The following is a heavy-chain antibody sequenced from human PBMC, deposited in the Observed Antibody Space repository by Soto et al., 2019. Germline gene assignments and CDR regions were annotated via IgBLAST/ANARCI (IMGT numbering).Heavy chain of an antibody. D-gene: IGHD2-8*01. J-gene: IGHJ4*02. Sequence: QVQLQESGPGLVKPSQTLSLTCTVSGGSISSGGYYWSWIRQHPGKGLEWIGYIYYSGSTYYNPYLKSRVTRTVDTSKNQFSLKLSSVTAADTAVYYCARVMYHQPLIDYWGQGTLVTVSS. V-gene: IGHV4-31*03. CDR1: GGSISSGGYY. CDR3: ARVMYHQPLIDY. CDR2: IYYSGST.